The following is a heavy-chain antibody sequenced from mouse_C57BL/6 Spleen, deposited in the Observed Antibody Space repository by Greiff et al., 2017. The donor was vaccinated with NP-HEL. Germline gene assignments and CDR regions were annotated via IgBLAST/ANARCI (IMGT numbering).Heavy chain of an antibody. J-gene: IGHJ3*01. V-gene: IGHV1-26*01. Sequence: VQLQQSGPELVKPGASVKISCKASGYTFTDYYMNWVKQSHGKSLEWIGDINPNNGGTSYNQKFKGKATLTVDKSSSTAYMELRSLTSEDSTVYYCARMGLATMVTTGFAYWGQGTLVTVSA. CDR1: GYTFTDYY. D-gene: IGHD2-2*01. CDR2: INPNNGGT. CDR3: ARMGLATMVTTGFAY.